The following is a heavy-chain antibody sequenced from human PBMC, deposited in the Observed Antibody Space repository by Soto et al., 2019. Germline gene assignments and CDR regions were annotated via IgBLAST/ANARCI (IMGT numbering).Heavy chain of an antibody. CDR2: INAYNGST. V-gene: IGHV1-18*01. CDR3: ARGAWDYYYGMDV. J-gene: IGHJ6*02. CDR1: GYTFTGYG. D-gene: IGHD3-16*01. Sequence: ASVKVSCKASGYTFTGYGISWVRQAPGQGLEWMGWINAYNGSTNYAQKLQGRVTMTTDTSTSTAYMELSRLRSDDTAVYYCARGAWDYYYGMDVWGQGTTVTVSS.